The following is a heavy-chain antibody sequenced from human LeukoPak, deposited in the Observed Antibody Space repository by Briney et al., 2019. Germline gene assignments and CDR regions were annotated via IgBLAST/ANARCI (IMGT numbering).Heavy chain of an antibody. D-gene: IGHD3-22*01. V-gene: IGHV3-30*03. Sequence: GRSLRLSCAASGFTFSSYGMHWVRQAPGKGLEWVAVISYDGSNKYYADSVKGRFTISRDNSKNTLYLQMNSLRAEDTAVYYCVPLGYYDSSGFDYWGQGTLVTVSS. CDR2: ISYDGSNK. CDR3: VPLGYYDSSGFDY. J-gene: IGHJ4*02. CDR1: GFTFSSYG.